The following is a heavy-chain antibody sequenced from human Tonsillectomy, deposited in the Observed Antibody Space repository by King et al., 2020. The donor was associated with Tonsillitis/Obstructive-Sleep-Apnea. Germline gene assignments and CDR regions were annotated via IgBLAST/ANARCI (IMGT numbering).Heavy chain of an antibody. V-gene: IGHV3-23*04. J-gene: IGHJ4*02. CDR1: GFTFSSYA. CDR2: ISGSGGST. Sequence: VQLVESGGGLVQPGGSLRLSCAASGFTFSSYAMSWVRQAPGKGLEWVSAISGSGGSTYYAVSVKGRFTISRDNSKNTLYLQMNSLRAEDTAVYYCAKDFVVVPAATTDGFDYWGQGTLVTVSS. D-gene: IGHD2-2*01. CDR3: AKDFVVVPAATTDGFDY.